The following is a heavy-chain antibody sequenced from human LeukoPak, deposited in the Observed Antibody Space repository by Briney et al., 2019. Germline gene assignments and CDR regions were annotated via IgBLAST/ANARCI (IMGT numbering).Heavy chain of an antibody. J-gene: IGHJ5*02. CDR3: ARDLVAAAFNWFDP. V-gene: IGHV4-4*07. D-gene: IGHD6-13*01. Sequence: PSETLSLTCTVSGGSISSYYWSWIRQPAGKGLEWIGRIYTSGSTNYNPSLKSRVTMSVDTSKNQFSLKLSSVTAADTAVYYRARDLVAAAFNWFDPWGQGTLVTVSS. CDR1: GGSISSYY. CDR2: IYTSGST.